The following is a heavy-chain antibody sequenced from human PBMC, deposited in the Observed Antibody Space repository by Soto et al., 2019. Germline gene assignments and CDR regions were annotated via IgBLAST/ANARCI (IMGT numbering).Heavy chain of an antibody. CDR3: AKDWTWFGEFIEQDYYYGTDV. V-gene: IGHV3-30*18. D-gene: IGHD3-10*01. Sequence: QVPLVESGGGVVQPGRSLRLSCAASGFTFSSYGMHWVRQAPGKGLEWVAVISYDGSNKYYADSVKGRFTISRDNSKNTLYLQMNSLRAEDTAVYYCAKDWTWFGEFIEQDYYYGTDVWGQGTTVTVSS. J-gene: IGHJ6*02. CDR1: GFTFSSYG. CDR2: ISYDGSNK.